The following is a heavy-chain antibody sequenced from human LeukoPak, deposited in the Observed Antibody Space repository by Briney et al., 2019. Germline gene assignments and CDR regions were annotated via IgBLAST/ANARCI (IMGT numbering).Heavy chain of an antibody. CDR3: AKSGYSSSWYRNYYYYMDV. J-gene: IGHJ6*03. Sequence: PGGSLRLSCAASGFTFSSYAMSWGRQAPGKGLEWVSAISGSGGSTYYADSVKGRFTISRDNSKNTLYLQMNSLRAEDTAVYYCAKSGYSSSWYRNYYYYMDVWGKGTTVTVSS. CDR1: GFTFSSYA. V-gene: IGHV3-23*01. CDR2: ISGSGGST. D-gene: IGHD6-13*01.